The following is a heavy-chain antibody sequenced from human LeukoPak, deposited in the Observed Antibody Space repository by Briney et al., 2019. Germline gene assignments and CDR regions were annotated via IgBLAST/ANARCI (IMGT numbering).Heavy chain of an antibody. V-gene: IGHV3-23*01. CDR3: HPLGYTSN. Sequence: GGSLRLSCAASGFTFSNYAMNWVRQAPGKGLEWVSGIDGSGYGIYYAAAVEGRFTISRDNAKNTLYLQMNNLRVEDTALYFCHPLGYTSNWGQGTLVTVSS. CDR1: GFTFSNYA. D-gene: IGHD6-19*01. J-gene: IGHJ4*02. CDR2: IDGSGYGI.